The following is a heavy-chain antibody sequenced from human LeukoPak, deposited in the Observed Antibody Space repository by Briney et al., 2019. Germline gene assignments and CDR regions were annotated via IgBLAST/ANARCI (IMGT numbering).Heavy chain of an antibody. Sequence: GGSLRLSCGASGFTFRSYAMSWVRQAPGKGLEWVSAISGSGGSTYYADSVQGRFTISRDNSKNTLYLQMNSLRAEDTAVYYCAKPLDGYYFPFDYWGQGTLVTVSS. J-gene: IGHJ4*02. CDR1: GFTFRSYA. V-gene: IGHV3-23*01. CDR3: AKPLDGYYFPFDY. CDR2: ISGSGGST. D-gene: IGHD2/OR15-2a*01.